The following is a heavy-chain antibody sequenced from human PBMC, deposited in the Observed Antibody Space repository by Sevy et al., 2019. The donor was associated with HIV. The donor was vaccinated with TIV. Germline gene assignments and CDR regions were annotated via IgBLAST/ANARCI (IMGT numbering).Heavy chain of an antibody. D-gene: IGHD1-20*01. V-gene: IGHV1-2*06. CDR3: VREDNNAPRTLLSFDI. Sequence: ASVKVSCKATGYMFSDYNMHWVRQAPGQGLEWMALINPNSGVTIYAQKFRGRVSLTRDTSMSKAYMELSALKSDDTAVYYCVREDNNAPRTLLSFDIWGQGTMVTVSS. J-gene: IGHJ3*02. CDR2: INPNSGVT. CDR1: GYMFSDYN.